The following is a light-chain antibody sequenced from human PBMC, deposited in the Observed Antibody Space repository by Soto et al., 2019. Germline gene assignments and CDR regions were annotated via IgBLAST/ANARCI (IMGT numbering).Light chain of an antibody. CDR1: QSISSW. V-gene: IGKV1-5*03. CDR3: QQYSSYPYT. Sequence: DIQMTQSPSTLSASVGDRVTITCRASQSISSWLAWYQQKPGTAPKLLIYKASSLQSGVPSRFSGSGSGTEFTLTSSSLQPDDFATYYCQQYSSYPYTFGQGTKLEIQ. J-gene: IGKJ2*01. CDR2: KAS.